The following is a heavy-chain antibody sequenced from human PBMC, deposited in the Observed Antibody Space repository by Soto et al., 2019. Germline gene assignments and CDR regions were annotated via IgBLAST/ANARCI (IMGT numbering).Heavy chain of an antibody. CDR3: AATKNSGGYRREYYFNY. J-gene: IGHJ4*02. V-gene: IGHV1-69*13. Sequence: ASVKVSCKASGGTFSSYAISWVRQAPGQGLEWMGGIIPIFGTANYAQKFQGRVTITADESTSTAYMELSSLRSEDTAVYYCAATKNSGGYRREYYFNYWGEETLVTFS. CDR1: GGTFSSYA. D-gene: IGHD6-19*01. CDR2: IIPIFGTA.